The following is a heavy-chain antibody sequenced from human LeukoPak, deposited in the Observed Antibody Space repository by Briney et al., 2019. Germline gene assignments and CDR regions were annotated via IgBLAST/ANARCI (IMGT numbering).Heavy chain of an antibody. Sequence: SETLSLTCTVSGGSISSSSYYWGWIRQPPGKGLEWIGSIYYSGSTYYNPSLKSRVTISVDTSKNQFSLKLSPVTAADTAVYYCARRAGCSSTSCYCDYWGQGTLVTVSS. CDR1: GGSISSSSYY. V-gene: IGHV4-39*01. D-gene: IGHD2-2*01. CDR2: IYYSGST. CDR3: ARRAGCSSTSCYCDY. J-gene: IGHJ4*02.